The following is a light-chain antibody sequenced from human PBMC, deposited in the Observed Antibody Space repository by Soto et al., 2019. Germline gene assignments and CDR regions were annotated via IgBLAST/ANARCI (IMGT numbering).Light chain of an antibody. CDR1: QSVSSLY. V-gene: IGKV3-20*01. CDR2: GAS. J-gene: IGKJ2*01. CDR3: QLYCSSQYT. Sequence: EIVLTQSPGTLSLSPGERATLSCRARQSVSSLYLAWYHQKPGQAPSLLIYGASSRATGIPDRFSGSGAGTDFTLTISRLEPADFAVYYCQLYCSSQYTFGQGTQLEIK.